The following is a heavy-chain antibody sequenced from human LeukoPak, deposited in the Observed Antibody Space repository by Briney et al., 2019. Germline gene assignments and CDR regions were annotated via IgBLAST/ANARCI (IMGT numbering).Heavy chain of an antibody. CDR3: ARNYYYDSSGKIDY. J-gene: IGHJ4*02. CDR2: INPNSGGT. V-gene: IGHV1-2*02. Sequence: ASVKVSCKASGYTFTGYYMHWVRQAPGQGLEWMGWINPNSGGTNYAQKFQGRVTMTRDTSISTAHMELSRLRSDDTAVYYCARNYYYDSSGKIDYWGQGTLVTVSS. CDR1: GYTFTGYY. D-gene: IGHD3-22*01.